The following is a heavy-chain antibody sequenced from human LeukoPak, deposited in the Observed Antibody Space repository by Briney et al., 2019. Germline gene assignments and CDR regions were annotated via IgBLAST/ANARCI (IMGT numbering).Heavy chain of an antibody. CDR1: GDSVSSNSAA. CDR3: ARDVFGTTVVRDYYYYYMDV. D-gene: IGHD4-23*01. V-gene: IGHV6-1*01. Sequence: SQTLSLTCAISGDSVSSNSAAWNWIRQSPSRGLEWLGRTYYRSKWYNDYAVSVKSRITINPDTSKNRFSLQLNSVTPEDTAVYYCARDVFGTTVVRDYYYYYMDVWGKGTTVTVSS. J-gene: IGHJ6*03. CDR2: TYYRSKWYN.